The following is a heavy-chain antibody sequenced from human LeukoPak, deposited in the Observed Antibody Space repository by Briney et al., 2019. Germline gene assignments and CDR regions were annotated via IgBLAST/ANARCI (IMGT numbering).Heavy chain of an antibody. D-gene: IGHD3-3*02. J-gene: IGHJ6*03. CDR2: INTNTGNP. CDR1: GYTFNRYA. CDR3: ARGSIGNYYYYYMDV. Sequence: ASVKVSCKASGYTFNRYAMNWVRQAPGQGLEWMGWINTNTGNPTYAQGFTGRFVFSLDTSVSTAYLQISSLKAEDTAVYYCARGSIGNYYYYYMDVWGKGTTVTVSS. V-gene: IGHV7-4-1*02.